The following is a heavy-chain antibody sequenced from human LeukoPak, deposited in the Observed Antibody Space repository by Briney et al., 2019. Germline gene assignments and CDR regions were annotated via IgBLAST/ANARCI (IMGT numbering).Heavy chain of an antibody. Sequence: PGGSLRLSCAASGFTFSSYSMNWVRQAPGKGLEWVSYISSSSSTIYYADSVKGRFTISRDNAKNSLYLQMNSLRAEDTAVYYCANGYSSSADDYWGQGTLVTVSS. D-gene: IGHD6-6*01. CDR3: ANGYSSSADDY. J-gene: IGHJ4*02. CDR2: ISSSSSTI. CDR1: GFTFSSYS. V-gene: IGHV3-48*04.